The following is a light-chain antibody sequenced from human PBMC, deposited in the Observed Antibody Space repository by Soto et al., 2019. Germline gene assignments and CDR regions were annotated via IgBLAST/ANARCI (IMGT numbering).Light chain of an antibody. J-gene: IGKJ2*01. CDR3: QQSYSTLGT. Sequence: IQMTQSPSSLSASVGDRVTISCRASQGIGNALGWYQQKPGKAPKLLIYAASSLQSGVPSRFSGSGSGTDFTLTISSLQPEDFATYYCQQSYSTLGTFGQGTKLEIK. V-gene: IGKV1-39*01. CDR2: AAS. CDR1: QGIGNA.